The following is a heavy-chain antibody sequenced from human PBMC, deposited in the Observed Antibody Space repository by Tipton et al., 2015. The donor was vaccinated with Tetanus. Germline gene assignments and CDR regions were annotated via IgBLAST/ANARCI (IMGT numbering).Heavy chain of an antibody. D-gene: IGHD5-18*01. Sequence: TLSLTCTVSGDSISSGDFYWSWIRQHPGKGLEWIGYIYFTGTTYYNPSLESRLAISIDTSKNQFSLELTSVTAADTAVYYCARHLTYTYTSRYFDYWGLGTLVTVSS. CDR3: ARHLTYTYTSRYFDY. CDR2: IYFTGTT. CDR1: GDSISSGDFY. J-gene: IGHJ4*02. V-gene: IGHV4-31*03.